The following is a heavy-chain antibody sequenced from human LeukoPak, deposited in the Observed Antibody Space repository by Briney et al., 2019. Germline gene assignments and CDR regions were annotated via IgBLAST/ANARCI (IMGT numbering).Heavy chain of an antibody. J-gene: IGHJ4*02. D-gene: IGHD1-7*01. Sequence: SQTLSLTCAISGDSVSSNSAAWNWIRQSPSRGLEWLGRTYYRSKWNKNYAASVKSRITINPDTSKNQLSLQLNSVTPEDTAVYYCARGYMGTTDYWGQGTLVIVSS. CDR2: TYYRSKWNK. CDR3: ARGYMGTTDY. CDR1: GDSVSSNSAA. V-gene: IGHV6-1*01.